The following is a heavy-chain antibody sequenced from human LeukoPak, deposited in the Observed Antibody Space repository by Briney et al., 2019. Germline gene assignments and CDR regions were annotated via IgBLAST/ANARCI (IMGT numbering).Heavy chain of an antibody. J-gene: IGHJ5*02. CDR3: STAGHH. V-gene: IGHV3-15*01. CDR1: GFTFTNAW. Sequence: GGSLRLSCAASGFTFTNAWMSWVRRAPGKGLEWVGRIRSKADGGTTVYAAPVKRRFTISRDDSKNTVYLQTNSLNTEDTAVYYCSTAGHHWGQGTLVTVSS. CDR2: IRSKADGGTT.